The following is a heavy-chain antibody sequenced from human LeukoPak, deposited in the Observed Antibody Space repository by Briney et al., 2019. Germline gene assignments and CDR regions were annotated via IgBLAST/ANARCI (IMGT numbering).Heavy chain of an antibody. CDR1: GYTFTSYD. V-gene: IGHV1-8*03. Sequence: ASAKVSCKASGYTFTSYDINWVRQATGQGLEWMGWMNPNSGNTGYAQKFQGRVTITRNTSISTAYMELSSLRSGDTAVYYCARVTVGASTGDYWGQGTLVTVSS. CDR3: ARVTVGASTGDY. J-gene: IGHJ4*02. D-gene: IGHD1-26*01. CDR2: MNPNSGNT.